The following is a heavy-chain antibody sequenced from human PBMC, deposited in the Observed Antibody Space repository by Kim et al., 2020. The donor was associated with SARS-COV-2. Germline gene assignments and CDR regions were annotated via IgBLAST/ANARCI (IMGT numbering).Heavy chain of an antibody. Sequence: GGSLRLSCAASGFTFEDYGMGWVRQVPGKGLQWVASINWNGDNTGHGDSLEGRFTISRDNAKNFLYLKMNRLRVEDTALYYCAKITPKMRYFDWPTGAFDVWGRGTEVSVSS. V-gene: IGHV3-20*04. J-gene: IGHJ3*01. D-gene: IGHD3-9*01. CDR1: GFTFEDYG. CDR3: AKITPKMRYFDWPTGAFDV. CDR2: INWNGDNT.